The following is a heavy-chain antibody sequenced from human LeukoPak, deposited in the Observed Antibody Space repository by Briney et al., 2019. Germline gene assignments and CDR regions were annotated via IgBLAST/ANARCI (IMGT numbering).Heavy chain of an antibody. CDR1: GGSFSGYY. CDR3: ARTNSSGYYFDY. D-gene: IGHD6-19*01. V-gene: IGHV4-34*01. J-gene: IGHJ4*02. Sequence: SETLSFTCAVYGGSFSGYYWSWIRQPPGKGLEWIGEINHSGSTNYNPSLKSRVTISVDTSKNQFSLKLSSVTAADTAVYYCARTNSSGYYFDYWGQGTLVTVSS. CDR2: INHSGST.